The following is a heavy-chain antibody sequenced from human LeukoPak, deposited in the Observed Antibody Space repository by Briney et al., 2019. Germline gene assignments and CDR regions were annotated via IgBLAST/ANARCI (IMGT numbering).Heavy chain of an antibody. Sequence: SSETLSLTCTVSGGSISSYYWSWIRQPPGKGLEWIGYIYYSGSTNYNPFLKSRVTISVDTSKNQFSLKLSSVTAADTAVYYCAAGVVVTHFDYWGQGTLVTVSS. CDR2: IYYSGST. CDR3: AAGVVVTHFDY. CDR1: GGSISSYY. V-gene: IGHV4-59*01. D-gene: IGHD2-21*02. J-gene: IGHJ4*02.